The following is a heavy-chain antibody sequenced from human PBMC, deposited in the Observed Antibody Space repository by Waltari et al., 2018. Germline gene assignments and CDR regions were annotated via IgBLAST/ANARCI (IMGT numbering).Heavy chain of an antibody. J-gene: IGHJ4*02. CDR2: IYYSGST. Sequence: QVQLQESGPGLVKPSETLSLTCTVSGGSISSSYWRWLRQPPGKGLEWIGYIYYSGSTNYNPSLKSRVTISVDTSKNQFSLKLSSVTAADTAVYYCARGDEDEDSSGYRPFDYWGQGTLVTVSS. CDR1: GGSISSSY. D-gene: IGHD3-22*01. CDR3: ARGDEDEDSSGYRPFDY. V-gene: IGHV4-59*01.